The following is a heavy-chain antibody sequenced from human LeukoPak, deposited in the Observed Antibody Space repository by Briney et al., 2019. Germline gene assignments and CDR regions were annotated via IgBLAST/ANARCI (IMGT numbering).Heavy chain of an antibody. Sequence: SETLSLTCTVSGGSISSYYWSWIRQPPGKGLEWIGYIYYSGSTNYNPSLKSRVTISVDTSKNQFSLKLSSVTAADTAVYYCAREEYQLLPYYYYMDVWGKGTTVTVSS. D-gene: IGHD2-2*01. CDR3: AREEYQLLPYYYYMDV. CDR2: IYYSGST. J-gene: IGHJ6*03. V-gene: IGHV4-59*12. CDR1: GGSISSYY.